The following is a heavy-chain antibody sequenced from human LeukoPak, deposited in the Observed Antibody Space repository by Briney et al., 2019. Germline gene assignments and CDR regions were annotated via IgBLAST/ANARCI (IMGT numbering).Heavy chain of an antibody. Sequence: PGGSLRLSCAASGFTFSTYSMNWVRQAPGKGLEWVSSITSPVGRIYYADSLKGRITISRDNSKNSLYLQMNSLRTEDTALYYCAKDMVPYGDYSGSGLDYWGQGTLVTVSS. CDR2: ITSPVGRI. CDR1: GFTFSTYS. V-gene: IGHV3-21*04. J-gene: IGHJ4*02. D-gene: IGHD4-17*01. CDR3: AKDMVPYGDYSGSGLDY.